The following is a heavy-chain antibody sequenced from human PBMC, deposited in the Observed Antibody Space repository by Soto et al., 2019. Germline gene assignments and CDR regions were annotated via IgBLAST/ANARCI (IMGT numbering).Heavy chain of an antibody. CDR2: ISWNSGDI. CDR1: GFSFDDYG. D-gene: IGHD2-2*03. V-gene: IGHV3-9*01. CDR3: AKDNHLDRDGPFDY. Sequence: GGSLRLSCAASGFSFDDYGMHWVRQGPGKGLAWVSGISWNSGDIYYADSVKGRFTISRDNAKRSLYLQMNSLRTEDTALYYCAKDNHLDRDGPFDYWGQGILVTVSS. J-gene: IGHJ4*02.